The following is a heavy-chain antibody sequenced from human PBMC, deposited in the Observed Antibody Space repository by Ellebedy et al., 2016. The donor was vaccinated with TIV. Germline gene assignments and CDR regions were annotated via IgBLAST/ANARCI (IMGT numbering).Heavy chain of an antibody. D-gene: IGHD4-11*01. Sequence: GGSLRLSCAVSGFTFRSYGIHWVRQAPGKGLEWVAVISDDGSEKYYGDSVKGRFTISRDNSKNTVYLQMNSLRVEDTAVYYCARIYRSYYLDYWGQGTLVTVSS. CDR1: GFTFRSYG. CDR2: ISDDGSEK. J-gene: IGHJ4*02. CDR3: ARIYRSYYLDY. V-gene: IGHV3-30*03.